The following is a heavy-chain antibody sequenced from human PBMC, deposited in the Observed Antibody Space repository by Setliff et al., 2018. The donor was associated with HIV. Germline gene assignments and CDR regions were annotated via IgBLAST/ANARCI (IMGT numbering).Heavy chain of an antibody. Sequence: GGSLRLSCAASGFTFRNHAMHWVRQAPGKGLEWVAVISYDGSNKFYADSVKGRFTISRDNSKNTVHLQVGSLRPDDTAMYYCARSRSYNSALDYWGQGTLVTVSS. D-gene: IGHD6-25*01. CDR3: ARSRSYNSALDY. J-gene: IGHJ4*02. CDR2: ISYDGSNK. CDR1: GFTFRNHA. V-gene: IGHV3-30*14.